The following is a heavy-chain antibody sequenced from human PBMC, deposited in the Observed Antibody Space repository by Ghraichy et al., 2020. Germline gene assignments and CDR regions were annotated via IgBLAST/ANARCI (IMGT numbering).Heavy chain of an antibody. Sequence: LSLTCTVSGGSISSYYWSWIRQPPGKGLEWIGYIDDSGSTNYNPSLKSRVAISVDTSKNEFSLKLSSVTGADTAVYYCARVLAVAGMDAFDIWGQGTMVTVSS. D-gene: IGHD6-19*01. CDR1: GGSISSYY. V-gene: IGHV4-59*01. CDR2: IDDSGST. CDR3: ARVLAVAGMDAFDI. J-gene: IGHJ3*02.